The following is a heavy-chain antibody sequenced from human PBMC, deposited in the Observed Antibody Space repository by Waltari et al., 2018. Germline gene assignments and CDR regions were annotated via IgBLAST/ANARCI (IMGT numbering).Heavy chain of an antibody. CDR1: GVPFNNLR. CDR2: IWYDGSNK. J-gene: IGHJ4*02. Sequence: QVQLAESGGSVVQPGTSLRLSCTPSGVPFNNLRIQWVRQVPGKGPEWVAIIWYDGSNKYYADSVKGRFTISRDNSNNMAYLQMSSLRVDDSATYHCARSAYFDTKDYSIDYWGQGTLVTVSS. CDR3: ARSAYFDTKDYSIDY. D-gene: IGHD3-22*01. V-gene: IGHV3-33*01.